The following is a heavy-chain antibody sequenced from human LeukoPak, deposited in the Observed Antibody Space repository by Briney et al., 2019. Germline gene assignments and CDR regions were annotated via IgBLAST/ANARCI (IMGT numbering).Heavy chain of an antibody. V-gene: IGHV3-30*02. D-gene: IGHD6-19*01. CDR3: AKDREWLITFVYYYMDV. J-gene: IGHJ6*03. CDR2: IRYDGSNK. CDR1: GFTFSSYG. Sequence: GGSLRLSCAASGFTFSSYGMHWVRQAPGKGLEWVAFIRYDGSNKYYADSVKGRFTISRDNSKNTLYLQMNSLRAEDTAVYYCAKDREWLITFVYYYMDVWGKGTTVTISS.